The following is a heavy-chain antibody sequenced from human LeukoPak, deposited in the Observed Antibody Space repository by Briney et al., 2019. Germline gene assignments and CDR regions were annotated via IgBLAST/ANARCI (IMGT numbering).Heavy chain of an antibody. J-gene: IGHJ2*01. V-gene: IGHV4-39*02. CDR1: GGSVSSNSYY. CDR3: ARDPSREQQPPRDWYFDL. Sequence: KPSETLSLTCTVSGGSVSSNSYYWAWIRQPPGKALEWIGTVHHDGSSYYDTSLKGRLTISVDTSKNQLSLRLNFVTAADTAVYYCARDPSREQQPPRDWYFDLWGRGTLVTVSS. CDR2: VHHDGSS. D-gene: IGHD6-13*01.